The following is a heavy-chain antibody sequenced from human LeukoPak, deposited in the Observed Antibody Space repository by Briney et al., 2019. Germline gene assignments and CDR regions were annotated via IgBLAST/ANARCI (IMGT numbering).Heavy chain of an antibody. D-gene: IGHD6-13*01. CDR3: ARGGVAAADYWYFDL. V-gene: IGHV1-8*01. CDR1: GYTFTSYD. Sequence: AASVKVSCKASGYTFTSYDINWVRQATGQGLEWMGWMNPNSGNTGYAQKFQGRVTMTRNTSISTAYMELSSLRSEDTAVYYCARGGVAAADYWYFDLWGRGTLVTVSS. CDR2: MNPNSGNT. J-gene: IGHJ2*01.